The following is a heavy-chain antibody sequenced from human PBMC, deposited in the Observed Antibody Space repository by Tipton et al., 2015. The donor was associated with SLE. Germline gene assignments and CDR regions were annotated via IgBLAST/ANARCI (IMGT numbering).Heavy chain of an antibody. J-gene: IGHJ6*02. CDR3: ARGATVRGMSMVRGILTPKNYRHGMDV. CDR1: GGSFSNYY. Sequence: TLSLTCAVFGGSFSNYYWTWIRQSPGKGLEWIGEINDSGTRKYNPSLESRVTISVDTSRNQFSLHLNSATAADTAVYYCARGATVRGMSMVRGILTPKNYRHGMDVWGQGNTVTVSS. V-gene: IGHV4-34*01. CDR2: INDSGTR. D-gene: IGHD3-10*01.